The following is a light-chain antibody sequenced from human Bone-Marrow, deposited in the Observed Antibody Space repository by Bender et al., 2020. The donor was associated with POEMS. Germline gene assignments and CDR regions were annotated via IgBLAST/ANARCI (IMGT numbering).Light chain of an antibody. J-gene: IGLJ2*01. V-gene: IGLV2-14*03. CDR2: DVS. CDR1: SSDVGGYKF. CDR3: SSYTSSTTLV. Sequence: QSALTQPASVSGSPGQSITISCAGTSSDVGGYKFVSWYQQHPGKSPKLLIQDVSNRPSGVSNRFSGSKSGNTASLTISGLQAEDEADYYCSSYTSSTTLVFGGGTKLTVL.